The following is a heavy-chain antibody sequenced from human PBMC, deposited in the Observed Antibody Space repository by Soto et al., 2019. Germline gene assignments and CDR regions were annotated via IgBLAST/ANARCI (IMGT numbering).Heavy chain of an antibody. Sequence: GGSLRLSCAASGFTFSSYAMSWVRQAPGKGLEWVSAISGSGGSTYYADSVKGRFTISRDNSKNTLYLQMNSLRAEDTAVYYCAKEAYDFWSGYYTRVHFDYWGPGTLVTVSS. CDR1: GFTFSSYA. CDR2: ISGSGGST. V-gene: IGHV3-23*01. J-gene: IGHJ4*02. CDR3: AKEAYDFWSGYYTRVHFDY. D-gene: IGHD3-3*01.